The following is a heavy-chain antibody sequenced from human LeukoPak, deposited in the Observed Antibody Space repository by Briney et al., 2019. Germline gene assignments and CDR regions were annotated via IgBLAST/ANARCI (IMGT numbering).Heavy chain of an antibody. D-gene: IGHD3-3*01. CDR3: ASTIFGPISSAHDYYYYYGMDV. V-gene: IGHV1-69*04. CDR2: IIPILGIA. J-gene: IGHJ6*02. CDR1: GGTFSSYA. Sequence: SVKVSCKASGGTFSSYAISWVRQAPGQGLEWMGRIIPILGIANYAQKFQGRVTITADKSTSTAYMELSSLRSEDTAVYYCASTIFGPISSAHDYYYYYGMDVWGQGTTVTVPS.